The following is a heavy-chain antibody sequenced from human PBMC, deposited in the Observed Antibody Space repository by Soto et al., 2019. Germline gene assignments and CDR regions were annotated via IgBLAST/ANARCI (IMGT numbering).Heavy chain of an antibody. CDR2: IKGDGTRT. CDR3: AKARILTCYYPPRDFDY. Sequence: GGSLRLSCAASGFTFSSYWMHWVRQGPGKGLVWVSRIKGDGTRTNYADSVRGRFTVSRDNAKNTLYLQINSLTAEDTAVYYCAKARILTCYYPPRDFDYWGQGTLVTVSS. CDR1: GFTFSSYW. J-gene: IGHJ4*02. D-gene: IGHD3-9*01. V-gene: IGHV3-74*01.